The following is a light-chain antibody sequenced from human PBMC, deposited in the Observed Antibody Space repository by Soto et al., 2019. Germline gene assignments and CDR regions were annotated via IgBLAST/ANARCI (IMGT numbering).Light chain of an antibody. Sequence: AIEMTQSPSSLSASVGDRVTITCRASQGIGSDLAWYQQRPGKAPKLLIYAVSSLQNGVPSRFSGSGSGKDFTLTISSLQPEDFATYYCLQDHNLLTFGGGTKVEI. CDR2: AVS. J-gene: IGKJ4*01. CDR1: QGIGSD. CDR3: LQDHNLLT. V-gene: IGKV1-6*01.